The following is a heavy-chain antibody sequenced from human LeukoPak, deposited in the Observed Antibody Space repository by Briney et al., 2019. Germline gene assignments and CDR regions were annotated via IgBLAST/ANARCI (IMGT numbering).Heavy chain of an antibody. Sequence: GGSLRLSCEASGFTFEDYEMSWFRQAPGKGPEWILNISATGNTKYYADSVRGRFSISRDNAKSSLYLQMSTLRVEDTAVYYCARDRAFGVDFDYWGQGTLVTVSS. CDR3: ARDRAFGVDFDY. D-gene: IGHD3-16*01. CDR2: ISATGNTK. V-gene: IGHV3-11*01. CDR1: GFTFEDYE. J-gene: IGHJ4*02.